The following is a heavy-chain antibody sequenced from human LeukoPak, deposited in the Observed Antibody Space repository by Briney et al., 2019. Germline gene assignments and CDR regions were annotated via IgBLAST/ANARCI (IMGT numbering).Heavy chain of an antibody. CDR1: GLTFSSYS. J-gene: IGHJ3*02. Sequence: GGSLRLSCAASGLTFSSYSMNWVRQAPGKGLEWVSSISSSSSYIYYADSVKGRFTISRDNAKNSLYLQTNSLRAEDTAVYYCARARTYYYDSSGYYLGPHDAFDIWGQGTMVTVSS. CDR2: ISSSSSYI. D-gene: IGHD3-22*01. V-gene: IGHV3-21*01. CDR3: ARARTYYYDSSGYYLGPHDAFDI.